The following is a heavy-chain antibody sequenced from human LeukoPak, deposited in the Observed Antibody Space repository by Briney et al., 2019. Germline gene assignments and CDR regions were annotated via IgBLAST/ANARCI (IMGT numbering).Heavy chain of an antibody. J-gene: IGHJ4*02. D-gene: IGHD6-13*01. CDR1: GFTFSSYA. V-gene: IGHV3-23*01. CDR3: AKDRYSSSWYYFDY. Sequence: GGSLRLSCAASGFTFSSYAMSWVRQAPGKGLEWVSTLSGSGSTTYYADSVKGRFTISRDNSKNTLYLQMNSLRADDTAVYFCAKDRYSSSWYYFDYRGQGTLLTVSS. CDR2: LSGSGSTT.